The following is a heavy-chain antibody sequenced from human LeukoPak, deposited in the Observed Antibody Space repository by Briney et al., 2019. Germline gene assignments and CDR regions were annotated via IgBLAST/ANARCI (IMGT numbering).Heavy chain of an antibody. J-gene: IGHJ3*02. CDR2: INPSGGST. V-gene: IGHV1-46*01. CDR3: ATPYYYDSSGYMDAFDI. D-gene: IGHD3-22*01. CDR1: GYTFTSYY. Sequence: ASVKVSCKASGYTFTSYYMHWVRQAPGQGLEWMGIINPSGGSTSYAQKFQGRVTMTRDMSTSTVYMELSSLRSEDTAVYYCATPYYYDSSGYMDAFDIWGQGTMVTVSS.